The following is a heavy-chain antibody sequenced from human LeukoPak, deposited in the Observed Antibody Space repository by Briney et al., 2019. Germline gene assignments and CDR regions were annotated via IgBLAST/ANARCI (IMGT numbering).Heavy chain of an antibody. J-gene: IGHJ1*01. CDR1: GFTFSSYS. CDR3: ATYSILNAREFRY. D-gene: IGHD4-11*01. V-gene: IGHV3-21*01. CDR2: ISSSSNYI. Sequence: GGSLRLSCAASGFTFSSYSMNWVHQAPGKGLEWVSSISSSSNYIYYADSVKGRFTISRDNAKNSLYLQMNSLRAEDTAVYYCATYSILNAREFRYWGQGTLVTVTS.